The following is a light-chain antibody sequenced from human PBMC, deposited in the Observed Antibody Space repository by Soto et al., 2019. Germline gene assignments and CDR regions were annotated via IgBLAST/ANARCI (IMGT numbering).Light chain of an antibody. V-gene: IGLV2-11*01. J-gene: IGLJ3*02. CDR1: SSDVGGYDY. CDR2: DVT. CDR3: CSYAGVYSWV. Sequence: QSVLTQPPSVSGSPGQSVTISCTGTSSDVGGYDYVSWYQQHPGKAPKLMIYDVTKRPSGVPDRFSGSKSGNTASLTISGLQAEDEADYYCCSYAGVYSWVFGGGTQLTVL.